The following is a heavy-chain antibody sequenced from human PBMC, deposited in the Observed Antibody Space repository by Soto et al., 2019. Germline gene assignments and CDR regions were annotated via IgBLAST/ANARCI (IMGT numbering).Heavy chain of an antibody. CDR3: ARAEAAHYYYYGMDV. CDR1: GGSISSSSYY. Sequence: SETLSLTCTVSGGSISSSSYYWGWIRQPPGKGLEWIGSIYYSGSTYYNPSLKSRVTISVDTSKNQFSLKLSSVTAADTAGYYCARAEAAHYYYYGMDVWGQGTTVTVSS. V-gene: IGHV4-39*01. D-gene: IGHD6-6*01. CDR2: IYYSGST. J-gene: IGHJ6*02.